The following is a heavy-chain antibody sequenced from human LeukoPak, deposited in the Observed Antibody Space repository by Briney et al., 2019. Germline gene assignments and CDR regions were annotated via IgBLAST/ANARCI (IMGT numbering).Heavy chain of an antibody. CDR2: IIPNSGGP. D-gene: IGHD3-3*01. J-gene: IGHJ4*02. CDR1: GYSFTGFY. CDR3: ARRVGVIGATWPFDY. V-gene: IGHV1-2*02. Sequence: ASVKVFCKASGYSFTGFYIHWVRQAPGQALEWMGWIIPNSGGPKYEQKFQSRVTMTRDTTISTAYIELSRLKSDDTAVYFCARRVGVIGATWPFDYWGQGTLVTVSS.